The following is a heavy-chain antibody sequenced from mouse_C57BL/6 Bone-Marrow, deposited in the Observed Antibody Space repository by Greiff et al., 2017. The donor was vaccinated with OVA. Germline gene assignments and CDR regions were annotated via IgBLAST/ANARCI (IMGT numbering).Heavy chain of an antibody. CDR2: INPNNGGT. Sequence: EVQLQQSGPELVKPGASVKIPCKASGYTFTDYNMDWVKQSHGKSLEWIGDINPNNGGTFYNQKFKGKATLTVDKSSSTAYMELRSLTSEDTAVYYCARGEDSSGYYAMDYWGQGTSVTVSS. V-gene: IGHV1-18*01. CDR1: GYTFTDYN. J-gene: IGHJ4*01. CDR3: ARGEDSSGYYAMDY. D-gene: IGHD3-2*02.